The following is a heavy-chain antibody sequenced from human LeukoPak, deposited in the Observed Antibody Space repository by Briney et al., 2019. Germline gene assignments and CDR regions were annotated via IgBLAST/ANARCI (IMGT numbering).Heavy chain of an antibody. J-gene: IGHJ6*02. Sequence: ASVKVSCKASGGTFSSYAISWVRQAPGQGLEWMGRIIPILGIANYAQKFQGRVTITADKSTSTAYMELSSLRSEDTAVYYCARGQRGGRKAANYYYGMDVWGQGTTVTVSS. CDR1: GGTFSSYA. CDR3: ARGQRGGRKAANYYYGMDV. CDR2: IIPILGIA. V-gene: IGHV1-69*04. D-gene: IGHD6-25*01.